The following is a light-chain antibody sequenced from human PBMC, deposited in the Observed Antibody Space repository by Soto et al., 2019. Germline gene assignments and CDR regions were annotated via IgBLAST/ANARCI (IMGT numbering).Light chain of an antibody. CDR2: GIS. V-gene: IGKV3-15*01. CDR1: QSVSSSY. CDR3: QQYSKWPIT. J-gene: IGKJ5*01. Sequence: ESVLTQSPGSLSLSPCERATLSCSASQSVSSSYLAWYQQHPGQPPRLLIYGISTRATGIPARFSGSGSGTEFSLTISSLQSEDFAVYYCQQYSKWPITFGQGTRLEI.